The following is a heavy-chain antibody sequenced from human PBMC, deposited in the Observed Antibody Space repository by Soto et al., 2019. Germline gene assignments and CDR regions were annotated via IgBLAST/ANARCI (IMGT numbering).Heavy chain of an antibody. CDR3: ARALPANSSSWNGDYYYYYGMDV. V-gene: IGHV1-45*02. Sequence: SVKVSCKASGYNFRNYGITWLRQAPGQGLEWMGWITPFNGNTNYAQKFQDRVTITRDRSMSTAYMELSSLRSEDTAMYYCARALPANSSSWNGDYYYYYGMDVWGQGTTVTVSS. CDR2: ITPFNGNT. CDR1: GYNFRNYG. J-gene: IGHJ6*02. D-gene: IGHD6-13*01.